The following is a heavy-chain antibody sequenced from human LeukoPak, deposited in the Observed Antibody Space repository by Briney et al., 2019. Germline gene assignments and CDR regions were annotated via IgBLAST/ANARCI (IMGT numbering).Heavy chain of an antibody. CDR2: IYYSGST. J-gene: IGHJ6*02. CDR1: GVSISSGGYY. CDR3: ARNLVTVTTVSYGMDV. Sequence: SETLSLTCTVSGVSISSGGYYWSWIRQHPGKGLEWIGYIYYSGSTYYNPSLKSRVTISVDTSKNQFSLKLSSVTAADTAVYYCARNLVTVTTVSYGMDVWGQGTTVTVSS. D-gene: IGHD4-17*01. V-gene: IGHV4-31*03.